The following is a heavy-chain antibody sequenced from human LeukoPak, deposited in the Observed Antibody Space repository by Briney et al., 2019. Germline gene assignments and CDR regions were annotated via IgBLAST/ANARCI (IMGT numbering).Heavy chain of an antibody. V-gene: IGHV4-4*07. D-gene: IGHD5-18*01. CDR2: IYYSGST. Sequence: SETLSLTCTVSGDSIISNYWSWIRQPAGQGLEWIGRIYYSGSTNYNPSLKSRLSISVDTSRNQFSLRLTSETAADTAVYYCAKDLTGLLDSGSDYWGQGTLVTVSS. J-gene: IGHJ4*02. CDR3: AKDLTGLLDSGSDY. CDR1: GDSIISNY.